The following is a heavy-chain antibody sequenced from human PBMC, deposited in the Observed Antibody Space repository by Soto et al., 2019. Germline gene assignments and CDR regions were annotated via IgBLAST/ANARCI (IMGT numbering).Heavy chain of an antibody. CDR3: VRGIASPVIDS. Sequence: PGGSLRLSCVASGLIFGSYVMSWVRQTPGKGLEWVSAISGSDGTTYYADSVKGRFTISRDNSKNTLYLQMNSLRAEDTVIYYCVRGIASPVIDSCGLGNLLPVSS. CDR1: GLIFGSYV. J-gene: IGHJ5*01. V-gene: IGHV3-23*01. CDR2: ISGSDGTT. D-gene: IGHD2-21*01.